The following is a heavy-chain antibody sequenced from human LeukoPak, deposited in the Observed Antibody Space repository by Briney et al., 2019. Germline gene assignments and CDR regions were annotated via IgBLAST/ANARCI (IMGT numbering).Heavy chain of an antibody. CDR1: GFTFSSYA. J-gene: IGHJ4*02. CDR2: ISGSGGST. D-gene: IGHD3-22*01. Sequence: GGSLRLSCAASGFTFSSYAMSWVRQAPGKGLEWVSAISGSGGSTYYADSVKGRFTISRDNSKNTLYLQMNSLRAEDTAVYYCEKGRGGYPTYFDYWGQGTLVTVSS. V-gene: IGHV3-23*01. CDR3: EKGRGGYPTYFDY.